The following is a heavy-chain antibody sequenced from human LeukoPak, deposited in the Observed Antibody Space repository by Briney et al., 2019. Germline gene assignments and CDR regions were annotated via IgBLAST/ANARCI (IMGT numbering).Heavy chain of an antibody. CDR3: AKDYDFWSGYPNWFDP. CDR1: RFTFSSYG. J-gene: IGHJ5*02. Sequence: GGSLRLSCVGSRFTFSSYGMHWVRQAPGKGLEWVSAISGSGGSTYYADSVKGRFTISRDNSKNTLYLQMNSLRAEDTAVYYCAKDYDFWSGYPNWFDPWGQGTLVTVSS. D-gene: IGHD3-3*01. V-gene: IGHV3-23*01. CDR2: ISGSGGST.